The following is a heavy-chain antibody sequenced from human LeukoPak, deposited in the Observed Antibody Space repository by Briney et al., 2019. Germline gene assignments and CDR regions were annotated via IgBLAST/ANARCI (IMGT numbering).Heavy chain of an antibody. J-gene: IGHJ4*02. V-gene: IGHV3-13*01. CDR1: GFTFSSYD. Sequence: SGGSLRLSCAASGFTFSSYDMHWVRQATGKGLEWVSAIGTAGDTYYPGSVKGRFTISRDNAKNSLYLQMNSLRAEDTAVYYCARYTTAGYSSGWYGPSFDYWGQGTLVTVSS. CDR2: IGTAGDT. D-gene: IGHD6-19*01. CDR3: ARYTTAGYSSGWYGPSFDY.